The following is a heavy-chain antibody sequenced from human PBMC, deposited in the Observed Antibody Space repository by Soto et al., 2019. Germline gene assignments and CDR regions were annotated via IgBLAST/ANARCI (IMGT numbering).Heavy chain of an antibody. CDR2: INPNSGGT. Sequence: ASVKVSCKASGYTFINYYIHWVRQAPGQGLEWMGWINPNSGGTNYPQKFQGRVTMTRDTSISTSYMELSRLRDDDTAVYYCARGRGRSSNNVFDPWGQGTLVTVSS. V-gene: IGHV1-2*02. CDR1: GYTFINYY. J-gene: IGHJ5*02. D-gene: IGHD6-6*01. CDR3: ARGRGRSSNNVFDP.